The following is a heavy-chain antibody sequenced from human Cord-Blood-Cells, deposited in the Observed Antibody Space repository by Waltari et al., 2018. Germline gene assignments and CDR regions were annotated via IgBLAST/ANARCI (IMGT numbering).Heavy chain of an antibody. Sequence: QMQLVQSGPEVKKPGTSVKVSCKASGFTFTSSAVQWVRQARGQRLEWIGWIVVGSGNTNDAQKFQERVTITRDMSTSTAYMELSSLRSEDTAVYYCAADQGAVAGPMFDYWGQGTLVTVSS. J-gene: IGHJ4*02. CDR2: IVVGSGNT. V-gene: IGHV1-58*01. CDR1: GFTFTSSA. CDR3: AADQGAVAGPMFDY. D-gene: IGHD6-19*01.